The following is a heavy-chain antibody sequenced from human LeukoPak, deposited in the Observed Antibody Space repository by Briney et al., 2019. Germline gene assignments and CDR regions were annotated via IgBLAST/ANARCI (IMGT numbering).Heavy chain of an antibody. CDR3: VRGGGSYFI. Sequence: SSETLSLTCAVSGGSLSDYHWTWICQPPGKSLEWIGEIHRSGSTNYNPSIKSRVTMSMDTSKNQFSLNLTSVTAADTAVYYCVRGGGSYFIWGQGATVTVSS. J-gene: IGHJ3*02. CDR1: GGSLSDYH. CDR2: IHRSGST. V-gene: IGHV4-34*01. D-gene: IGHD1-26*01.